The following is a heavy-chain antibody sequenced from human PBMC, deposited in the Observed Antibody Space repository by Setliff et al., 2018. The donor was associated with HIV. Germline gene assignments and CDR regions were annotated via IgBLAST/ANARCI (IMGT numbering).Heavy chain of an antibody. J-gene: IGHJ3*02. CDR3: ARALWWSDAFDI. CDR1: GFTFSSYA. V-gene: IGHV3-30*04. Sequence: PGGSLRLSCAASGFTFSSYAMHWVRQAPGKGLEWVAVISYDGSNKYYADSVKGRFTISRDNSKNTLYLQMNSLRAEDTAVYYCARALWWSDAFDIWGQGTMVTVSS. CDR2: ISYDGSNK. D-gene: IGHD2-21*01.